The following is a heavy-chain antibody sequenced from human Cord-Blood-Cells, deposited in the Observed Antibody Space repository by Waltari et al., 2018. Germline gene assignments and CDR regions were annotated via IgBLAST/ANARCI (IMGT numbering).Heavy chain of an antibody. D-gene: IGHD6-13*01. CDR1: GGSLSRYY. CDR3: ARVPSSSWYDAFDI. V-gene: IGHV4-59*01. CDR2: IYYSGST. Sequence: QVQLQESGPGLVKPSETLSLTCTVSGGSLSRYYWSWIRPPPGKGLEWIGYIYYSGSTNYNPSLKSRVTISVDTSKNQFSLKLSSVTAADTAVYYCARVPSSSWYDAFDIWGQGTMVTVSS. J-gene: IGHJ3*02.